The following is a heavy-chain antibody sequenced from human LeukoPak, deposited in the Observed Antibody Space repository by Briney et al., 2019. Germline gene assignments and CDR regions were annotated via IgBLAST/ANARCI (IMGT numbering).Heavy chain of an antibody. J-gene: IGHJ4*02. V-gene: IGHV3-23*01. CDR1: GFTFSSYA. CDR3: AKDPLIVVVPAAMEL. D-gene: IGHD2-2*01. CDR2: ISGSGGST. Sequence: GGSLRLSCAASGFTFSSYAMSWVRQAPGKGLEWVSAISGSGGSTYYADSVKGRFTISRDNSKNTLYLQMNSLRAEDTAIYYCAKDPLIVVVPAAMELWGQGTLVTVSS.